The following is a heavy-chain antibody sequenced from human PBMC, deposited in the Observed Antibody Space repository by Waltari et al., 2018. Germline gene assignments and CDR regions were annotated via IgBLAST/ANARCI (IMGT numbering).Heavy chain of an antibody. Sequence: EVQLVESGGGLVQPGGSLRLSCAASGFTFSSSSLNWVRQAPGKGLEWVSYISSSSSTIYYADSVKGRFTISRDNAKNSLYLQMNSLRAEDTAVYYCARDSRLAAGYWGQGTLVTVSS. CDR3: ARDSRLAAGY. D-gene: IGHD6-25*01. CDR1: GFTFSSSS. CDR2: ISSSSSTI. V-gene: IGHV3-48*04. J-gene: IGHJ4*02.